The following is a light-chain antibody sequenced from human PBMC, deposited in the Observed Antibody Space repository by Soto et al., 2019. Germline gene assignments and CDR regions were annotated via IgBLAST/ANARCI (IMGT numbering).Light chain of an antibody. V-gene: IGKV1-39*01. CDR1: QGISNY. J-gene: IGKJ5*01. Sequence: DIQMTQSPSPLSASIADRVTITCRASQGISNYLAWYQQKPGKVPKLLIYDASALPRGVPSRFSGSGSGTDFTLTISSLQPEDFATYYCQQGYSTPITFGQGTRLEIK. CDR2: DAS. CDR3: QQGYSTPIT.